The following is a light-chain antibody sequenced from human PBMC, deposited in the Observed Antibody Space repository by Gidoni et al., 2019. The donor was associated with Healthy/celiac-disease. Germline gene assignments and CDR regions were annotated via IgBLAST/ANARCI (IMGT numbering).Light chain of an antibody. CDR2: DAS. J-gene: IGKJ5*01. CDR1: QSISSW. Sequence: DIQMTQSPPTLSASVGDRVTITCRDSQSISSWLAWYQQKPGKAPKLLIYDASSFESGVPSMFSGSGSGTEFTLTISSLQPDDFATYYCQQYNSSPITFGQGTRLEIK. CDR3: QQYNSSPIT. V-gene: IGKV1-5*01.